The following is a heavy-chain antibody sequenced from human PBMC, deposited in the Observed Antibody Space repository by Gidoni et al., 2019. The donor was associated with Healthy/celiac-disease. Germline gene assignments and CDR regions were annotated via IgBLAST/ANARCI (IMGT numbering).Heavy chain of an antibody. CDR3: AKDGGQEYYYYYMDV. D-gene: IGHD3-16*01. V-gene: IGHV3-30*18. CDR2: ISYDGSNK. CDR1: GFTFSSYG. Sequence: QVQLVESGGGVVQPGRSLRLSCAASGFTFSSYGMHWVRQAPGKGLEWVAVISYDGSNKYYADSVKGRFTISRDNSKNTLYLQMNSLRAEDTAVYYCAKDGGQEYYYYYMDVWGKGTTVTVSS. J-gene: IGHJ6*03.